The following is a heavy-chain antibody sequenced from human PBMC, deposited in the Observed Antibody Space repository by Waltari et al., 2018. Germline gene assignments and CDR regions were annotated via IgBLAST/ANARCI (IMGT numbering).Heavy chain of an antibody. Sequence: QLQLQESGPGLVKPSETLSLTCTVSGGSISSSSYYWGWIRQPPGKGLEWIGSIYYSGSTYYNPSLKSRVTISVDTSKNQFSLKLSSVTAADTAVCYCARRYCSGGSCYHPFDYWGQGTLVTVSS. CDR3: ARRYCSGGSCYHPFDY. CDR2: IYYSGST. J-gene: IGHJ4*02. CDR1: GGSISSSSYY. D-gene: IGHD2-15*01. V-gene: IGHV4-39*01.